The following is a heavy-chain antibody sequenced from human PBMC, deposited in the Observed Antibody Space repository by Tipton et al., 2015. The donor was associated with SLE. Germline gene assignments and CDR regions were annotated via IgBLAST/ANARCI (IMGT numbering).Heavy chain of an antibody. V-gene: IGHV4-39*01. Sequence: LRLSCSVSGGSISNNGYSWGWIRQPPGKGLEWIGSIYYSGGTSYNPSLKSRVTISVDTSKSQFSLKLSSVTAADTAVYYCGRHGRTSAAPVWGQGTTVIVSS. CDR2: IYYSGGT. J-gene: IGHJ6*02. CDR3: GRHGRTSAAPV. D-gene: IGHD2-15*01. CDR1: GGSISNNGYS.